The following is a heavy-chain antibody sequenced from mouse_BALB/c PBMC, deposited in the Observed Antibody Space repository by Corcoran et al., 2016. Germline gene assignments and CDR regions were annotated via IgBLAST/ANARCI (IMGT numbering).Heavy chain of an antibody. Sequence: QIQLVQTGPELKKPGETVKISCKASGYTFTNYGMNWVKQAPGEGLKWMGWINTYTGEPTYADDFKGRFAFSLETSASTAYLQINNLKNEDTATYFCARKDGRYAMDYWGQGTSVTVSS. D-gene: IGHD2-3*01. CDR2: INTYTGEP. J-gene: IGHJ4*01. V-gene: IGHV9-3-1*01. CDR1: GYTFTNYG. CDR3: ARKDGRYAMDY.